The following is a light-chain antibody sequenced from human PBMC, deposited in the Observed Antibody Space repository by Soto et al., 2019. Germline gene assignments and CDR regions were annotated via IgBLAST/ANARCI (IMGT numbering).Light chain of an antibody. J-gene: IGLJ1*01. Sequence: QSVLTQPASVSGSLGQSITISCTGTSTDVGRYNYVSWYQQHPGKAPKLMIYDVSSRPSGVSNRFSGSKSGDTASLIISGLQAEDEADYYCLSFTNSDTYVFGTGTKVTVL. CDR1: STDVGRYNY. CDR3: LSFTNSDTYV. V-gene: IGLV2-14*01. CDR2: DVS.